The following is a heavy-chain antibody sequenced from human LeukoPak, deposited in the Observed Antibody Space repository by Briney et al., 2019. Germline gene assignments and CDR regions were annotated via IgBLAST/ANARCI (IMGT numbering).Heavy chain of an antibody. D-gene: IGHD3-22*01. CDR2: ISAYNGNT. CDR1: GYTFTSYS. J-gene: IGHJ1*01. CDR3: ASGGYYDSSGYYYYPAEYFQH. Sequence: GASVKVSCKASGYTFTSYSISWVRQAPGQGLEWMGWISAYNGNTNYAQKLQGRVTMTTDTSTSTAYMELRSLRSDDTAVYYCASGGYYDSSGYYYYPAEYFQHWGQGTLVTVSS. V-gene: IGHV1-18*01.